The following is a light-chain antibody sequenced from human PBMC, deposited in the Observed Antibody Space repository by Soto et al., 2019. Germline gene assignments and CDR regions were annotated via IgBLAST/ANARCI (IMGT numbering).Light chain of an antibody. CDR2: GAS. V-gene: IGKV3-20*01. J-gene: IGKJ1*01. CDR3: QQYGGSRWT. Sequence: EIVLTQSPGTLSLSPGEGATLSCRASQSVSSSYLAWYQQNRGQAPRLLIYGASTRATGTPDRFSGSGSGTDFTLTITRLEPEDFAVYYCQQYGGSRWTFGQGTKVEIK. CDR1: QSVSSSY.